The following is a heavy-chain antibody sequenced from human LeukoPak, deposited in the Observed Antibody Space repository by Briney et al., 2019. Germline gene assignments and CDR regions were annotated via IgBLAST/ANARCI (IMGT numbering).Heavy chain of an antibody. D-gene: IGHD1-26*01. CDR3: GRSRAGAIDY. CDR1: GFTFSTYC. V-gene: IGHV3-72*01. Sequence: PGGSLRLSCAASGFTFSTYCMNWVRQAPGKGLEWVGRTRNKANSYSTEYAASVKGRFTISRDESKNSLYLQMNRLKTEDTAVYYCGRSRAGAIDYWGQGTLVTVSS. CDR2: TRNKANSYST. J-gene: IGHJ4*02.